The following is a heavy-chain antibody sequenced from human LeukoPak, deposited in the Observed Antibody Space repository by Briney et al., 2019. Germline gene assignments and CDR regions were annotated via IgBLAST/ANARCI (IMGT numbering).Heavy chain of an antibody. J-gene: IGHJ4*02. CDR3: GKTTVGYSSGRYPGWPVDY. Sequence: GGSLRLSCAASGFTFNSYAMYWVRQAPGKGLEWVSGIFGSGGSPHYADSVKGRFTISRDNSQEIVYLQLDSLRVEDTALYYCGKTTVGYSSGRYPGWPVDYWGQGALVTVSS. CDR1: GFTFNSYA. V-gene: IGHV3-23*01. D-gene: IGHD2-15*01. CDR2: IFGSGGSP.